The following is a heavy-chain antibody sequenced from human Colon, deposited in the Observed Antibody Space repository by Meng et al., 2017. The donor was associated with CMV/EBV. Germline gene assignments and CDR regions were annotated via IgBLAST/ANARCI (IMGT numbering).Heavy chain of an antibody. CDR2: INTRGGDT. Sequence: ASVKVSCKTSGNTFIGNSVHWVRQAPGQGLEWMGWINTRGGDTKYAQKFQGRVIMTRDASTNTAYLELTRLRSDDTAVYFCARSVATASTLNHYDSWGQGTLVTVSS. D-gene: IGHD6-13*01. V-gene: IGHV1-2*02. CDR3: ARSVATASTLNHYDS. J-gene: IGHJ5*01. CDR1: GNTFIGNS.